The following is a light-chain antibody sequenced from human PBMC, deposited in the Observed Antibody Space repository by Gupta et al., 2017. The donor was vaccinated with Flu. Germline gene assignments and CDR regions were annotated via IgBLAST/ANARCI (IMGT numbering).Light chain of an antibody. Sequence: SSELTQDPAVSVALGQTVRITCQGDSLSNSYAIWYQQKPGQAPVLVIYAKNIRPSGIPDRFSGPSSGNTASLTITGAQAEDEADYYCNSRDSTDNHQAVFGGGTKLTVL. CDR3: NSRDSTDNHQAV. V-gene: IGLV3-19*01. CDR1: SLSNSY. CDR2: AKN. J-gene: IGLJ2*01.